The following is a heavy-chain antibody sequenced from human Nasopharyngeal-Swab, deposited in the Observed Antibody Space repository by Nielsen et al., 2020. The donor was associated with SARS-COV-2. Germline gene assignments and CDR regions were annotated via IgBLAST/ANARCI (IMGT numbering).Heavy chain of an antibody. CDR1: GGSISSYY. D-gene: IGHD2-2*01. CDR2: ISYSGST. J-gene: IGHJ4*02. Sequence: SETLSLTCTVSGGSISSYYWTWIRQPPGKGLECIGYISYSGSTNYNPSLKSRVTISVDTSKNQFSLKLSSVTAADTAVYYCTRRTLSSSGCYFDYWGQGTLVTVSS. V-gene: IGHV4-59*08. CDR3: TRRTLSSSGCYFDY.